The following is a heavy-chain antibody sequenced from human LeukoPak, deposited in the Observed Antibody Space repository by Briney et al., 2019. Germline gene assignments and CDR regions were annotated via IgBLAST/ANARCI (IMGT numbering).Heavy chain of an antibody. V-gene: IGHV1-46*01. CDR3: ATDSKNKGYSSRVMGAFDI. D-gene: IGHD6-13*01. CDR1: GSTFTRYY. CDR2: INPSGGST. Sequence: ASVKVSCKASGSTFTRYYMHWVRQAPRPRLEWMGIINPSGGSTHYPQTFQGRVTMTRDTSMRTVYMELSSLRSEDTAVYYCATDSKNKGYSSRVMGAFDIWGQGTMVSVSS. J-gene: IGHJ3*02.